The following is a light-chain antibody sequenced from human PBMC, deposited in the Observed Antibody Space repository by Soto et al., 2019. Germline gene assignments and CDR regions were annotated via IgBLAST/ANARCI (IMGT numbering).Light chain of an antibody. CDR1: QSVSSN. CDR2: GAS. CDR3: QQYGSAHTHT. V-gene: IGKV3-20*01. Sequence: DIVMTISTNPPCVYPGSIATLSCRASQSVSSNLAWYQQKPGQAPRLLIYGASSRATGIQDRFSGSGSGTDFTLTISRLEPEDFAVYYFQQYGSAHTHTFCQGTRPDIK. J-gene: IGKJ5*01.